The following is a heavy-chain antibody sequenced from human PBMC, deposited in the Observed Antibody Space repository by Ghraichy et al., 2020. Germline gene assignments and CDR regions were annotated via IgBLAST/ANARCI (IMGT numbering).Heavy chain of an antibody. CDR2: IYSGGST. D-gene: IGHD3-3*01. CDR3: AFYDFWSGYRTY. CDR1: GFTVSSNY. Sequence: LSLTCAASGFTVSSNYMSWVRQAPGKGLEWVSVIYSGGSTYYADSVKGRFTISRDNSKNTLYLQMNSLRAEDTAVYYCAFYDFWSGYRTYWGQGTLVTVSS. J-gene: IGHJ4*02. V-gene: IGHV3-53*01.